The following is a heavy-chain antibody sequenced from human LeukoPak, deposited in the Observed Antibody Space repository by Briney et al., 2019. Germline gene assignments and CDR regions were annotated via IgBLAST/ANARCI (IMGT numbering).Heavy chain of an antibody. Sequence: ASVKVSCKASGYTFISYDINWVRQATGQGLEWMGWINPNSGGTNYAQKFQGRVTMTRDTSISTAYMELSRLRSDDTAVYYCARGSTSLYYMDVWGKGTTVTISS. CDR1: GYTFISYD. CDR2: INPNSGGT. D-gene: IGHD2-2*01. V-gene: IGHV1-2*02. J-gene: IGHJ6*03. CDR3: ARGSTSLYYMDV.